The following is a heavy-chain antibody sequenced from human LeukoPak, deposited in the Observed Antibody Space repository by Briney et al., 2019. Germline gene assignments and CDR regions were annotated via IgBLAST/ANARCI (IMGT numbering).Heavy chain of an antibody. Sequence: GGSLRLSCAASGFTFSDYYMSWIRQAPGKGLEWVSYISSSGSTIYYADSVKGRFTISRDNAKNSLYLQMNSLRAEDTAVYYCASHYYGSGSYLGTLYYYYYGMDVWGQGTTVTVSS. CDR2: ISSSGSTI. V-gene: IGHV3-11*01. D-gene: IGHD3-10*01. J-gene: IGHJ6*02. CDR1: GFTFSDYY. CDR3: ASHYYGSGSYLGTLYYYYYGMDV.